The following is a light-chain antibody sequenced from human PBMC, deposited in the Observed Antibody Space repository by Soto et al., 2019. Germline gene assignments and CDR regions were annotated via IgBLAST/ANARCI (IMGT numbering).Light chain of an antibody. CDR1: SSDVGGYDF. Sequence: QSVLTQPASVSGSPGQSITISCTGTSSDVGGYDFVSWYQHHPGKAPKLMIYEVRTRPSGVSDRFSGSKSGNTASLTISGLQAEDEADYYCSSYTIDWGVFGTGTKLTVL. CDR3: SSYTIDWGV. J-gene: IGLJ1*01. CDR2: EVR. V-gene: IGLV2-14*01.